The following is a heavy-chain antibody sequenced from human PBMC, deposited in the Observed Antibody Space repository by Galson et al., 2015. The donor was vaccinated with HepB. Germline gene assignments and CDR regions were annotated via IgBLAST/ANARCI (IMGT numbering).Heavy chain of an antibody. CDR1: GGSFSGYY. Sequence: EPLSLTCAVYGGSFSGYYWSWIRQPPGKGLEWIGEINHSGSTNYNPSLKSRVTISVDTSKNQFSLKLSSLTAADTAVYYCARVLHRGAGYCSSTSCSGGYYFDYWGQGTLVTVSS. D-gene: IGHD2-2*01. J-gene: IGHJ4*02. CDR2: INHSGST. CDR3: ARVLHRGAGYCSSTSCSGGYYFDY. V-gene: IGHV4-34*01.